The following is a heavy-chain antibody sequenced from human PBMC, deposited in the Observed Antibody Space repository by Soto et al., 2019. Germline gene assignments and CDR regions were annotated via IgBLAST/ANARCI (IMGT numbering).Heavy chain of an antibody. CDR2: IYLSANT. J-gene: IGHJ4*02. CDR3: AKELKPYNSGLYFALS. CDR1: GGSISSHS. V-gene: IGHV4-4*07. D-gene: IGHD6-19*01. Sequence: QVQLQESGPGLVKPSETLSLTCTVSGGSISSHSWSWIRQPAGKGLEWIGRIYLSANTKINPTLKHRVTMSVDASKNQFSLNLKSVTAADTAVYYCAKELKPYNSGLYFALSGGQGTLVTVSS.